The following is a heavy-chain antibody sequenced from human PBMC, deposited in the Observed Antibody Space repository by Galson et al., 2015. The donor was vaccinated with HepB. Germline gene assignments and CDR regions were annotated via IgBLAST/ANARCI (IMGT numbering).Heavy chain of an antibody. V-gene: IGHV3-23*01. CDR2: ISDDGRST. CDR1: GFTFSSYG. J-gene: IGHJ4*02. D-gene: IGHD6-13*01. CDR3: AKRVAYRSSSAYFDY. Sequence: SLRLSCAASGFTFSSYGMNWVRQAPGKGLEWVSSISDDGRSTYYADSVKGRFTVSRDNSKNTLYLQMNSLRADDTAIYYCAKRVAYRSSSAYFDYWGQGTLVTVSS.